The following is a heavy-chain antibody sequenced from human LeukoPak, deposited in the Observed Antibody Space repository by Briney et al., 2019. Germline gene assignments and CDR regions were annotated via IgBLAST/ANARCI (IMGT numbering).Heavy chain of an antibody. CDR1: GYTFTGYY. CDR2: INPNSGGT. J-gene: IGHJ4*02. CDR3: ARSPQGDNWNDY. Sequence: ASVKVSCKASGYTFTGYYMHWVRQAPGQGLEWMGRINPNSGGTNYAQKFQGRVTMNRDTSISTAYMELSRLRSDDTAVYYCARSPQGDNWNDYWGQGTLVTVSS. D-gene: IGHD1-20*01. V-gene: IGHV1-2*06.